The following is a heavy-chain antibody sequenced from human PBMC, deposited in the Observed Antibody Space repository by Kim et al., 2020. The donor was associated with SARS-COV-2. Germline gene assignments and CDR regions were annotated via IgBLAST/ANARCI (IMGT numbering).Heavy chain of an antibody. Sequence: GGSLRLSCAASGFTFSSYDMSWVRHAPGKGLEWVLTISGGGGNTYHADAVRGRFTISRDQSKNTVNLQMNSLRADDTAVYYCAKSHGYTWYYGMDVWGQGTTVTVS. J-gene: IGHJ6*02. CDR2: ISGGGGNT. V-gene: IGHV3-23*01. CDR3: AKSHGYTWYYGMDV. D-gene: IGHD5-18*01. CDR1: GFTFSSYD.